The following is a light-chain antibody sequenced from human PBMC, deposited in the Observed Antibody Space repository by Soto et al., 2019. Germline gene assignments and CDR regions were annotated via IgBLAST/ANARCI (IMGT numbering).Light chain of an antibody. CDR1: QGISSY. Sequence: VIWMTQSPSLLSASTGDRVIISCRTNQGISSYLAWYQQKPGKAPELLIYAASTLQSGVSSRFNGSGSGTDFTLTISYLQSEDFATYFCQQYYNFPLTFAGGTKVEIK. CDR2: AAS. J-gene: IGKJ4*01. V-gene: IGKV1D-8*04. CDR3: QQYYNFPLT.